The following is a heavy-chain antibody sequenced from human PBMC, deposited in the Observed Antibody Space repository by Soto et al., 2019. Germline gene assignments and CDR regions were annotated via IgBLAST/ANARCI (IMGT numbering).Heavy chain of an antibody. CDR2: ISGSGDSA. V-gene: IGHV3-23*01. CDR3: AKERSDHRITAAAIDY. J-gene: IGHJ4*02. D-gene: IGHD6-25*01. Sequence: GGSLRLSCAASGFTFSIYAMSWVRQAPGKGLEWVSSISGSGDSAYYADSVKGRFTISRDNSKNTLYLQINSLRADDTAVYYCAKERSDHRITAAAIDYWGQGARVTVSS. CDR1: GFTFSIYA.